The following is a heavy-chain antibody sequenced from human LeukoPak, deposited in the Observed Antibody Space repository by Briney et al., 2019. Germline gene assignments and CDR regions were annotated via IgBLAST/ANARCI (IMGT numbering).Heavy chain of an antibody. Sequence: ASVKVSFKVSGYTLTELSMHWVRQAPGKGLEWMGGFDPEDGETIYAQKFQGRVTMTEDTSTDTAYMELSSLRSEDTAVYYCATSAARGEAARRPNFDYWGQGTLVTVSS. J-gene: IGHJ4*02. CDR1: GYTLTELS. CDR3: ATSAARGEAARRPNFDY. V-gene: IGHV1-24*01. D-gene: IGHD2-15*01. CDR2: FDPEDGET.